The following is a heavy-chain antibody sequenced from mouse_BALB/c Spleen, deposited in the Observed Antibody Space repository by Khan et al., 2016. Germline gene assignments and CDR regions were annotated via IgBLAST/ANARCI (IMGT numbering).Heavy chain of an antibody. D-gene: IGHD2-1*01. CDR3: VRGYYGNYDWYFDV. J-gene: IGHJ1*01. Sequence: QVQLKESGPGLVQPSQSLSITCTVSGFSLTSYGVHWVRQSPGKGLEWLGVIWSGGSTDYNAAFISRLSISKDNSKSQVFFKMNSLQANDTAIYYCVRGYYGNYDWYFDVWGAGTTVTVSS. CDR1: GFSLTSYG. CDR2: IWSGGST. V-gene: IGHV2-2*02.